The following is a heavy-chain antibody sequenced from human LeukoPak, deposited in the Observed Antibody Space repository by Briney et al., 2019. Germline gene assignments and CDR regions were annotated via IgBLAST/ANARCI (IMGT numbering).Heavy chain of an antibody. CDR3: ARDKSNKGHDC. V-gene: IGHV3-11*01. Sequence: GGSLRLSCAASGFTFDDYAMHWVRQAPGKGLEWVSYVSNGGGNTIFYADSVKGRFTVFRDYAKNSLYLQMNSLRAEDTAVYYCARDKSNKGHDCWGQGTLVTVSP. CDR1: GFTFDDYA. J-gene: IGHJ4*02. CDR2: VSNGGGNTI.